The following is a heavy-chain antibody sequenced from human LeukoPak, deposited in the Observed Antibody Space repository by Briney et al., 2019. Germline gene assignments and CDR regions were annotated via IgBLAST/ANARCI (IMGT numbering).Heavy chain of an antibody. CDR2: INPDSGGT. V-gene: IGHV1-2*02. CDR1: GYTFTGYY. D-gene: IGHD1-26*01. CDR3: ATGFLVGATNRY. Sequence: GASVKVSCKASGYTFTGYYIHWVRQAPGQGLEWMGWINPDSGGTNYAQKFQGRVTMTEDTSTDTAYMELSSLRSEDTAVYYCATGFLVGATNRYWGQGTLVTVSS. J-gene: IGHJ4*02.